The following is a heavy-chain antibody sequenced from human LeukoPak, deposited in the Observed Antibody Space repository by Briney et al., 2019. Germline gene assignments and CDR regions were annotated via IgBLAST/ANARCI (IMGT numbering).Heavy chain of an antibody. Sequence: SETLSLTCAVYGGSFSGYYWSWIRQPPGKGLEWIGEINHSGSTNYNPSLKSRVTISVDTSKNQFSLKLSSVTAADTAIYYCAIWSPYYFDYWGQGTPVTVSS. CDR2: INHSGST. D-gene: IGHD2-8*02. CDR1: GGSFSGYY. CDR3: AIWSPYYFDY. V-gene: IGHV4-34*01. J-gene: IGHJ4*02.